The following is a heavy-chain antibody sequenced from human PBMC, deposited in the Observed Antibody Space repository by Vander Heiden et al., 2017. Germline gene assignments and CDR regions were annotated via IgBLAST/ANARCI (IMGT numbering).Heavy chain of an antibody. D-gene: IGHD6-13*01. V-gene: IGHV3-30-3*01. J-gene: IGHJ6*02. CDR2: ISYDGSNK. Sequence: QVLLAASGGRVVQLARPLILSCAASGSTSTSYAMHWVRQAPGKGLEWVAVISYDGSNKYYADSVKGRFTISRDNSKNTLYLQMNSLRAEDTAVYYCARIRRSLGFYYYYGMDVWGQGTTVTVSS. CDR1: GSTSTSYA. CDR3: ARIRRSLGFYYYYGMDV.